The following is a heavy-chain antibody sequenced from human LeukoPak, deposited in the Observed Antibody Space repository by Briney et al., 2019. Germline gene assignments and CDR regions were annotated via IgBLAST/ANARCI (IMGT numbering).Heavy chain of an antibody. CDR2: INTDGSST. CDR3: ARGYSSSCRIDY. V-gene: IGHV3-74*01. CDR1: GFTFSNYW. J-gene: IGHJ4*02. Sequence: PGGSLRLSCAASGFTFSNYWMHWVRQAPGKGLVWVSRINTDGSSTTYADSVKGRFTISRDNAKNTLYLQMNSLSAEDTAVYYCARGYSSSCRIDYWGQGTLVTVSS. D-gene: IGHD6-6*01.